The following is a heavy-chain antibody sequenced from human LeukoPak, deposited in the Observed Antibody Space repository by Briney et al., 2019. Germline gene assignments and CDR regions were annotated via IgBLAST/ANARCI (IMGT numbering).Heavy chain of an antibody. Sequence: SETLSLTCTVSGGSISSYYWSWVRQPPGKGLEWIGHIYYSGSTEYNPSLKSRVTISVDTSKNQFSLRLSSVTAADTAVYYCARVLHGTSPYYYYYCMTVGGQGTTVTVSS. J-gene: IGHJ6*02. V-gene: IGHV4-59*01. CDR1: GGSISSYY. D-gene: IGHD4-23*01. CDR3: ARVLHGTSPYYYYYCMTV. CDR2: IYYSGST.